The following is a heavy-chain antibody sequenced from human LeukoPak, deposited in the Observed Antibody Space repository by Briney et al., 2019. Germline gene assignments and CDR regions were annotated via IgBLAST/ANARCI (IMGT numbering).Heavy chain of an antibody. CDR1: GGSISSSSYY. CDR2: IYYSGST. Sequence: SETLSLTCTVSGGSISSSSYYWGWIRQPPGKGLEWIGSIYYSGSTYYNPSLKSRVTISVDTSKNQFSLKLSSVTAADTAVYYCARVRSYYGSVTGKSYYFGYWGQGTLVTVSS. V-gene: IGHV4-39*07. CDR3: ARVRSYYGSVTGKSYYFGY. D-gene: IGHD3-10*01. J-gene: IGHJ4*02.